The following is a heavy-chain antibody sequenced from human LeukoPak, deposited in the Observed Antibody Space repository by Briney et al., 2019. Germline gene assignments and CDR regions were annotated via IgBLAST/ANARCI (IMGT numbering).Heavy chain of an antibody. CDR2: INPNSGGT. CDR3: ARTSGWHVYLDV. Sequence: ASVKVSCKASGYTFTGYYMHWVRQAPGQGLEWMGWINPNSGGTNYAQKFQGRVTMTRDTSISTAYMELSRLRSDDTAVYYCARTSGWHVYLDVWGKGTTVTISS. CDR1: GYTFTGYY. D-gene: IGHD6-19*01. J-gene: IGHJ6*04. V-gene: IGHV1-2*02.